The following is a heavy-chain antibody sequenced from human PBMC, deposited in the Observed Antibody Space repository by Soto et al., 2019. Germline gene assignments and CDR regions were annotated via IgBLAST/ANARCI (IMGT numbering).Heavy chain of an antibody. CDR1: GDSISSGSAY. Sequence: SETLSLTCTVSGDSISSGSAYWGWVRQPPGKGLEWIGSFYYSGNTHYNPSLKSRATISVDTSKNQFSLKLSSVTAADTAVYYCARGRGPYCISTSCYSNWFDPWGQGTLVTVSS. J-gene: IGHJ5*02. D-gene: IGHD2-2*01. CDR3: ARGRGPYCISTSCYSNWFDP. V-gene: IGHV4-39*07. CDR2: FYYSGNT.